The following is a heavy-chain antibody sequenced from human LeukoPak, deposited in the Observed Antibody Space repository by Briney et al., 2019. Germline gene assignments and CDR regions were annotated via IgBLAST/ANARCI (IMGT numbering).Heavy chain of an antibody. J-gene: IGHJ4*02. V-gene: IGHV3-74*01. CDR1: GFTFSTYW. CDR3: AGDLDPSPFNY. Sequence: GGSLRLSCAASGFTFSTYWMHWVRHAPGKGLVWVSRINRDGSSTSYADSVKGRFTISRDNAKNTLYLQMNSLRAEDTALYYCAGDLDPSPFNYWGQGTLVTVSS. CDR2: INRDGSST.